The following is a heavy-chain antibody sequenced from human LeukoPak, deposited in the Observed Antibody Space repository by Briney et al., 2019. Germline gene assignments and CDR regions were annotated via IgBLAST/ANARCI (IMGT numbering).Heavy chain of an antibody. CDR3: ARLTPAEDIVVVPAAMRGAYYYYYMDV. D-gene: IGHD2-2*01. CDR1: GGSISSGGYY. J-gene: IGHJ6*03. Sequence: SQTLSLTCTVSGGSISSGGYYWSWIRQPPGKGLEWIGYIYHSGSTYYNPSLKSRVTISVDRSKNQFSLKLSSVTAADTAVYYCARLTPAEDIVVVPAAMRGAYYYYYMDVWGKGTTVTVSS. CDR2: IYHSGST. V-gene: IGHV4-30-2*01.